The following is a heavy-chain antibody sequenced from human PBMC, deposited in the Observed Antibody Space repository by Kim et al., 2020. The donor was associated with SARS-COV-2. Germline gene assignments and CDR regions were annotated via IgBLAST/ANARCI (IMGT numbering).Heavy chain of an antibody. Sequence: GGSLRLSCAASGFTFDDYAMHWVRQAPGKGLEWVSGISWNSGSIGYADSVKGRFTISRDNAKNSLYLQMNSLRAEDMALYYCAKASPEGYFDYWGQGTLVTVSS. V-gene: IGHV3-9*03. J-gene: IGHJ4*02. CDR3: AKASPEGYFDY. CDR2: ISWNSGSI. D-gene: IGHD6-13*01. CDR1: GFTFDDYA.